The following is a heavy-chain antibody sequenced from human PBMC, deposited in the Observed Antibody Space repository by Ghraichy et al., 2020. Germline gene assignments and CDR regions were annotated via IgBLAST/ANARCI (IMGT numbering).Heavy chain of an antibody. J-gene: IGHJ4*02. CDR2: LSGSGGAT. Sequence: GGSLRLSCAASGFTFSSYPMNWVRQAPGKGLEWVSTLSGSGGATYYADSVKDRFTISRDNSKNTLYLQMNSLRAEDTALYYCAKALDTSVYYEGQWGQGTLVTVSS. CDR1: GFTFSSYP. D-gene: IGHD5/OR15-5a*01. CDR3: AKALDTSVYYEGQ. V-gene: IGHV3-23*01.